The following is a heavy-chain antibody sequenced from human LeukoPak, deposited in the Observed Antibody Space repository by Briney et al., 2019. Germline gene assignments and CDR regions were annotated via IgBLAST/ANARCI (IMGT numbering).Heavy chain of an antibody. D-gene: IGHD4-17*01. CDR2: IYSGGTT. Sequence: GGSLRLSCAASGFTVSTNSMTRVRQAPGKGLECVSLIYSGGTTYYADSVKGRFTISRDNSKNTLYLQMNSLRAEDTAMYYCARRGYGDYAPFDYWGQGTLVTVSS. CDR3: ARRGYGDYAPFDY. CDR1: GFTVSTNS. V-gene: IGHV3-66*04. J-gene: IGHJ4*02.